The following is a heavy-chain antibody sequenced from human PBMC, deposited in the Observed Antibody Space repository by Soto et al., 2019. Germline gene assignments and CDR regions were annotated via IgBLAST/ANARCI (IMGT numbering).Heavy chain of an antibody. J-gene: IGHJ4*02. CDR2: INHSGST. CDR3: ARGRRVKYCSSTSCYASYFDY. Sequence: SETLSLTCAVYGGSFSGYYWSWIRQPPGKGLEWIGEINHSGSTNYNPSLKSRVTISVDTSKNQFSLKLSSVTAADTAVYYCARGRRVKYCSSTSCYASYFDYWGQGTLVTVSS. V-gene: IGHV4-34*01. D-gene: IGHD2-2*01. CDR1: GGSFSGYY.